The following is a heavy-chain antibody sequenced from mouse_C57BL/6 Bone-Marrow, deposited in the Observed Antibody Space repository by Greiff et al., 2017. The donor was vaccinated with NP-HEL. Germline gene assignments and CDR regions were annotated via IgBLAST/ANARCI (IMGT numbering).Heavy chain of an antibody. CDR1: GFTFSSYA. V-gene: IGHV5-9-1*02. J-gene: IGHJ3*01. CDR2: ISSGGDYI. Sequence: EVQGVESGEGLVKPGGSLKLSCAASGFTFSSYAMSWVRQTPEKRLEWVAYISSGGDYIYYADTVKGRFTISRDNAWNTLYLQMSSLKSEDTAMYYCTRVRWLLPLFAYWGQGTLVTVSA. CDR3: TRVRWLLPLFAY. D-gene: IGHD2-3*01.